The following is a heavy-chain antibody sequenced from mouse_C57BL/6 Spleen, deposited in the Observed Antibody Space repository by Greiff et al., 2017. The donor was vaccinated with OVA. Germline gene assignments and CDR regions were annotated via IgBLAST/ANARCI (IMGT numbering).Heavy chain of an antibody. Sequence: EVQLQQSGAELVRPGASVKLSCTASGFNIKDDYMPWVKQRPEQGLEWIGWIDPENGDTEYASKFQGKATITADTSSNTAYLQLSSLTSEDTAVYYCTTEGYGSSYAWFAYWGQGTLVTVSA. D-gene: IGHD1-1*01. V-gene: IGHV14-4*01. CDR1: GFNIKDDY. CDR3: TTEGYGSSYAWFAY. CDR2: IDPENGDT. J-gene: IGHJ3*01.